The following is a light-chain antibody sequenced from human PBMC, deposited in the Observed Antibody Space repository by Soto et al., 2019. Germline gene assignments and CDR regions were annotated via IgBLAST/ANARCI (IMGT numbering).Light chain of an antibody. CDR3: MQALQTPLT. J-gene: IGKJ4*01. Sequence: DIVMTQSPLSLPVATGEAASISWRSSQGLLHSNGNTYLDWYLQKPGQSPQLLIYVGSSRACGVPDRFSGSGSGTDFTLKISRVEPEDVGVYYCMQALQTPLTFGGGTKVDIK. CDR2: VGS. CDR1: QGLLHSNGNTY. V-gene: IGKV2-28*01.